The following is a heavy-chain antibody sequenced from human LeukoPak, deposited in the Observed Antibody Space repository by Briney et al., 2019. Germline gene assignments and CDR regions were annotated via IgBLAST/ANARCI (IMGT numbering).Heavy chain of an antibody. CDR2: INPSGGGT. CDR3: ARDQDSIGYGENLY. V-gene: IGHV1-46*01. J-gene: IGHJ4*02. D-gene: IGHD5-18*01. Sequence: GASVKVSCKASGYSFTNYYIHWVRQAPGQGLEWMGRINPSGGGTSYAQKFQGGVTMTRDMSTSTVYMELSSLRSEDTAVYYCARDQDSIGYGENLYWGQGILVTVSS. CDR1: GYSFTNYY.